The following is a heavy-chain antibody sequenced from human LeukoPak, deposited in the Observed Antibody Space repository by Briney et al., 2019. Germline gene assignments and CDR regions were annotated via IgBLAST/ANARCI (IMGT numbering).Heavy chain of an antibody. J-gene: IGHJ4*02. Sequence: SETLSLTCSVSGGSITSYYWSWIRQPPGEKLQWIGNTYYGGSTNYNPSLMSRVTISVDTSKNQFSLKLNSVTAADTAVYYCAHGRQWPAFDYWGQGILVTVSS. CDR2: TYYGGST. CDR3: AHGRQWPAFDY. D-gene: IGHD6-19*01. V-gene: IGHV4-59*08. CDR1: GGSITSYY.